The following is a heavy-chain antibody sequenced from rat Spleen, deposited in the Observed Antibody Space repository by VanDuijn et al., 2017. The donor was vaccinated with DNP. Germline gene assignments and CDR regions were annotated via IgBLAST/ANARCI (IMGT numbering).Heavy chain of an antibody. Sequence: EVQFQESGPGLVKSSQSLSLTCSVTGYSITSNYWAWIRKFPGNKMEWMGYINYSGTTAYNPSLRSRISITRDTSKNQFFLQLNSVTTEDTATYYCASQTYYGYWYFDFWGPGTMVTVSS. CDR3: ASQTYYGYWYFDF. CDR1: GYSITSNY. V-gene: IGHV3-1*01. CDR2: INYSGTT. J-gene: IGHJ1*01. D-gene: IGHD1-9*01.